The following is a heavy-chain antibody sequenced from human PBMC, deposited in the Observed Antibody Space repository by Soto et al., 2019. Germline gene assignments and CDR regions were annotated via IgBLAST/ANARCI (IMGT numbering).Heavy chain of an antibody. CDR3: ARSSGFPAYFDY. D-gene: IGHD3-3*01. J-gene: IGHJ4*02. V-gene: IGHV3-21*01. CDR2: ISSSSSYI. Sequence: GSLRLSCAASGLTFSSYSMNWVRQAPGKGLEWVSSISSSSSYIYYADSVKGRFTISRDNAKNSLYLQMNSLRAEDTAVYYCARSSGFPAYFDYWGQGTLVTVSS. CDR1: GLTFSSYS.